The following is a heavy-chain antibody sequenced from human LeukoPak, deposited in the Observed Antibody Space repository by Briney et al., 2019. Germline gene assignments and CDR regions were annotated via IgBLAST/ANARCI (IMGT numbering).Heavy chain of an antibody. Sequence: ASVKVSCKAFGYTFNDYYMHWMRQAPGQGPEWMGWINPNSCDTNYAQKLQGRVTMTRDTPISTTYMQRSKLSFDHTPVHSRARAASRNVRGQGTTVTDSS. D-gene: IGHD1-1*01. CDR1: GYTFNDYY. J-gene: IGHJ6*02. CDR2: INPNSCDT. CDR3: ARAASRNV. V-gene: IGHV1-2*02.